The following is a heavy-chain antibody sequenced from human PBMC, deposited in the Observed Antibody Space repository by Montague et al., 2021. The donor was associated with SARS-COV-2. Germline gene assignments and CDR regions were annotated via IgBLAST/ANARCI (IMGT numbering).Heavy chain of an antibody. V-gene: IGHV3-30-3*01. Sequence: SLRLSCAASGFTFSSYAMHWVRQAPGKGLEWVAVISYDGSNKYYADSVTGRFTISRDNSKNTLYLQMNSLRAEDTAVYYCASSYQQLAFDAFDIWGQVTMVNVSS. CDR3: ASSYQQLAFDAFDI. J-gene: IGHJ3*02. D-gene: IGHD6-13*01. CDR2: ISYDGSNK. CDR1: GFTFSSYA.